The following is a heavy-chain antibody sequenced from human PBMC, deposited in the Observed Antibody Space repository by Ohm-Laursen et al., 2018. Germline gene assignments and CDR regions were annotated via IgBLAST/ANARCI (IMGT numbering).Heavy chain of an antibody. CDR1: GFTFDDYG. D-gene: IGHD5-18*01. Sequence: SLRLSCTASGFTFDDYGMHWVRLAPGKGLEWVSSISWNSGSKGYADSVKGRFTISRDNAKNSLYLQMNSLRAEDTAVYYCARSPRDTAMAFDYWGQGTLVTVSS. CDR3: ARSPRDTAMAFDY. J-gene: IGHJ4*02. CDR2: ISWNSGSK. V-gene: IGHV3-9*01.